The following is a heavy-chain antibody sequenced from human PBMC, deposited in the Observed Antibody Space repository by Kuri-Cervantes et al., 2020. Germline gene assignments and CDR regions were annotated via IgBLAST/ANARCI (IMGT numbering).Heavy chain of an antibody. CDR2: IYYSGST. J-gene: IGHJ3*02. CDR1: GGSVRSGSYY. CDR3: ARHGSSGYGDAFDI. Sequence: SETLSLTCTVSGGSVRSGSYYWSWIRQPPGKGLEWIGSIYYSGSTYYNPSLKSRVTISVDTSKNQFSLKLSSVTAADTAVYYCARHGSSGYGDAFDIWGQGTMVTVSS. D-gene: IGHD3-22*01. V-gene: IGHV4-39*01.